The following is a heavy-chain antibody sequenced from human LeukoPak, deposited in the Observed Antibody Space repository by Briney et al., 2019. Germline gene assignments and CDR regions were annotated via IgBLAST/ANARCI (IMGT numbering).Heavy chain of an antibody. V-gene: IGHV3-30*02. CDR1: GFTFSSYG. J-gene: IGHJ3*02. Sequence: GGPLRLSCAASGFTFSSYGMHWVRQAPGKGLEWVAFIRYDGSNKYYADSVKGRFTISRDNSKNTLYLQMNSLRAEDTAVYYCAKDVLLWFGELLFDDDAFDIWGQGTMVTVSS. CDR3: AKDVLLWFGELLFDDDAFDI. D-gene: IGHD3-10*01. CDR2: IRYDGSNK.